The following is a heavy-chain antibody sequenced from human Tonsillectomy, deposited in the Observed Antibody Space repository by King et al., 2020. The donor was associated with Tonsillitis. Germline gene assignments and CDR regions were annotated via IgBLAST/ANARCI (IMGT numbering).Heavy chain of an antibody. Sequence: VQLVESGGGLVQPGGSLRLSCAASGFTFSSYSINWVRQAPGEGLEVGSDISISSSTRYYAYFVKGRFTISRDNAKNSLYLQMNSLRAEDTAVYYCARVVRGITIFGVVIDYWGQGTLVTVSS. V-gene: IGHV3-48*01. J-gene: IGHJ4*02. CDR3: ARVVRGITIFGVVIDY. D-gene: IGHD3-3*01. CDR1: GFTFSSYS. CDR2: ISISSSTR.